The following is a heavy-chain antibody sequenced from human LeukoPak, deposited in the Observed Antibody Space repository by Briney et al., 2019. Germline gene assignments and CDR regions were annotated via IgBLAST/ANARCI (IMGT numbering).Heavy chain of an antibody. J-gene: IGHJ4*02. CDR1: GFTFSSYS. V-gene: IGHV3-23*01. CDR3: AKACTTSWFYFDY. Sequence: GGSLRLSCAASGFTFSSYSMNWVRQAPGKGLEWVSAISDSGNTYHADSVKGRFTISRDSSKNTLFLQMNRLRPEDAAVYYCAKACTTSWFYFDYWGQGALVTVSS. D-gene: IGHD2-2*01. CDR2: ISDSGNT.